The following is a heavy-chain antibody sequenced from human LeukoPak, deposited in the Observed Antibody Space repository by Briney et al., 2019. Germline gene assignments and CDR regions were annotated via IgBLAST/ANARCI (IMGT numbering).Heavy chain of an antibody. Sequence: GGSLRLSCAASGFTFSDYNMNWVRQAPGKGLEWVSSISASSSYIYYADSVKGRLTISRDNAKNSLYLQMNSLRAEDTAVYYCATNSGYFDYWGQGTLVTVSS. CDR3: ATNSGYFDY. D-gene: IGHD3-10*01. CDR1: GFTFSDYN. CDR2: ISASSSYI. V-gene: IGHV3-21*01. J-gene: IGHJ4*02.